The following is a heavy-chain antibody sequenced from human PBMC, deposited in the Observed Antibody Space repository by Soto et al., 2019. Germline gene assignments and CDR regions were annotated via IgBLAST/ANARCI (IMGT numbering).Heavy chain of an antibody. Sequence: EVQVVESGGGLIQPGGSLRLSCVVSGFTVSSTNYMSWVRQAPGKGLEWVSVIHSGGTTFYADSGKGRFTISRDNSKNTLYLQMNSPRAEDTAVYYCHGYGYWGQGTLVNVSS. CDR1: GFTVSSTNY. CDR2: IHSGGTT. CDR3: HGYGY. D-gene: IGHD5-12*01. J-gene: IGHJ4*02. V-gene: IGHV3-53*01.